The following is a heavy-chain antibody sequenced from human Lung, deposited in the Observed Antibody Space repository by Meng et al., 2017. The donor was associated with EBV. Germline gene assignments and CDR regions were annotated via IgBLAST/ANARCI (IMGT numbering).Heavy chain of an antibody. CDR3: ARGITMVRGVPGHWFDP. Sequence: SSPAHPSQPRSLPRGGPGGPITSGGYSWTWIRQPPGNGLDGIGYIYHSGSTYYNPSLKSPVTISVDRSKNQFSLKLSSVTAADTAVYYCARGITMVRGVPGHWFDPWGQGTLVTVSS. CDR2: IYHSGST. D-gene: IGHD3-10*01. CDR1: GGPITSGGYS. J-gene: IGHJ5*02. V-gene: IGHV4-30-2*01.